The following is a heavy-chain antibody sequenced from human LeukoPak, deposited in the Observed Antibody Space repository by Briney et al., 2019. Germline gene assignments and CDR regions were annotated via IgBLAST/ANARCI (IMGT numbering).Heavy chain of an antibody. J-gene: IGHJ6*03. CDR2: IYYSGST. D-gene: IGHD2-2*01. CDR1: GGSISSGGYC. CDR3: ARAGVDRYCSSTSCPSYYYYMDV. Sequence: SQSLSLTCTVSGGSISSGGYCWSWIRQHPGKGLEWIVYIYYSGSTYYNPSLKSRVTISVDTSKNQFSLKLSSVTAADTAVYYCARAGVDRYCSSTSCPSYYYYMDVWGKGTTVTVSS. V-gene: IGHV4-31*03.